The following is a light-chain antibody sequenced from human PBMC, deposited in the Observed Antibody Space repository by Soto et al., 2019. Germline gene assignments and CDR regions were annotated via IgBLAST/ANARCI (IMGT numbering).Light chain of an antibody. J-gene: IGKJ3*01. V-gene: IGKV1-39*01. CDR3: QQTYSSST. CDR1: QSISNN. Sequence: DIQMTQSPSSLSASVGDRVTITCRASQSISNNLNWYHQKPGKPPKLLIFAASTLQSGVTSRFSGGGSGTDFTLNINSLQPEDFATYYCQQTYSSSTFGPGTKVDIK. CDR2: AAS.